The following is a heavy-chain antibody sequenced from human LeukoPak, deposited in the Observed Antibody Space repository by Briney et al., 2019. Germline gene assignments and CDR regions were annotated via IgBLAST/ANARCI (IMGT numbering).Heavy chain of an antibody. CDR1: GFTFSSYS. V-gene: IGHV3-21*01. CDR3: ARDGGSWAFDH. J-gene: IGHJ4*02. D-gene: IGHD6-13*01. CDR2: ISSSSSYI. Sequence: PGGSLRLSCAASGFTFSSYSINWVRQAPGKGLEWVSSISSSSSYIYYADSVKGRFTISRDNAKNSLYLQMNSLRAEDTAVYYCARDGGSWAFDHWGQGTLVTVSS.